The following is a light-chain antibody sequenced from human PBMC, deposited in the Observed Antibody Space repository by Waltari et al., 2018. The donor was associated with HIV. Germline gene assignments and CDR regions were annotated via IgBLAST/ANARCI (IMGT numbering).Light chain of an antibody. V-gene: IGKV4-1*01. CDR2: WAS. J-gene: IGKJ3*01. Sequence: DIVMTQSPDSLAVSLGERATLNCKSSQSVLFSSNNKNYLAWYQQKPGQPPKLLIYWASTRESGVPDRFSGGGSGTDFTLTISSLQAEDVAVYYCQQYYTTSLFTFGPGTKVDIK. CDR3: QQYYTTSLFT. CDR1: QSVLFSSNNKNY.